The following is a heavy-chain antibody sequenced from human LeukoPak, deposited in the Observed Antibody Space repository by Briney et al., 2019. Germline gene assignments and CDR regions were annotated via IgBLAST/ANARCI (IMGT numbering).Heavy chain of an antibody. V-gene: IGHV3-23*01. CDR1: GFTFSSYA. Sequence: GGSLRLSCAASGFTFSSYAMSWVRQAPGKGLEWVSAISGSGGSTYYADSVKGRFTISRDNSKNTLNLQMNSLRAEDTAVYYCAKWGYSSSWLDYWGQGTLVTVSS. J-gene: IGHJ4*02. CDR2: ISGSGGST. CDR3: AKWGYSSSWLDY. D-gene: IGHD6-13*01.